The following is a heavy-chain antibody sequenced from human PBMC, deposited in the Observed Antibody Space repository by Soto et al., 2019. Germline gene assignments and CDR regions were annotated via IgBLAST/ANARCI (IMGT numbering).Heavy chain of an antibody. CDR3: ARDLSHCSGGSCYRLGGRRFDP. J-gene: IGHJ5*02. Sequence: VASVKVSCKASGGTFSSYAISWVRQAPGQGLEWMGGIIPIFGTADYAQKFQGRVTITADESTSTAYMELSSLRSEDTAVYYCARDLSHCSGGSCYRLGGRRFDPWGQGTLVTVYS. CDR2: IIPIFGTA. D-gene: IGHD2-15*01. V-gene: IGHV1-69*13. CDR1: GGTFSSYA.